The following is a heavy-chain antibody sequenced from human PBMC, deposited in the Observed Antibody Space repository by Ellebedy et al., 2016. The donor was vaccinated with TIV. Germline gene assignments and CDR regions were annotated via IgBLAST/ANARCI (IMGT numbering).Heavy chain of an antibody. CDR3: ARDRGYDTFDY. Sequence: PGGSLRLSCAASGFPFSSFWMSWVRQAPGKGLEWVANTKEDGSEKYYVDSVRGRFTISRDKAKTSLYLQMNSLGAEDTAVYYCARDRGYDTFDYWGQGILVTVSS. D-gene: IGHD5-12*01. CDR2: TKEDGSEK. V-gene: IGHV3-7*01. CDR1: GFPFSSFW. J-gene: IGHJ4*02.